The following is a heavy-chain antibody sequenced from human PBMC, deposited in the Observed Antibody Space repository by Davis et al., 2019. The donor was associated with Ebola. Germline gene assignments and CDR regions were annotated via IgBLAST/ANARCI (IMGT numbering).Heavy chain of an antibody. CDR1: GYTFTSYG. V-gene: IGHV1-2*06. CDR2: INPNSGGT. J-gene: IGHJ4*02. D-gene: IGHD2-15*01. CDR3: AREGYCSGGSCYFFDY. Sequence: ASVKVSCKASGYTFTSYGISWVRQAPGQGLEWMGRINPNSGGTNYAQKFQGRVTMTRDTSISTAYMELSRLRSDDTAVYYCAREGYCSGGSCYFFDYWGQGTLVTVSS.